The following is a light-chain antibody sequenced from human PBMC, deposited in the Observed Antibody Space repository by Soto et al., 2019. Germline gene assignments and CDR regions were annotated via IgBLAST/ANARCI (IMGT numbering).Light chain of an antibody. J-gene: IGLJ3*02. CDR3: TAYTTSNTWV. V-gene: IGLV2-14*01. CDR2: EVS. CDR1: RSDIGVYNY. Sequence: QSALTQPATVSGSPGQSITLSCTGSRSDIGVYNYVSWYQQYPGKAPKLMIYEVSNRPSGVSNRFSVSKSGNTASLTISGLQTEDEADYYCTAYTTSNTWVFGGGTKLTVL.